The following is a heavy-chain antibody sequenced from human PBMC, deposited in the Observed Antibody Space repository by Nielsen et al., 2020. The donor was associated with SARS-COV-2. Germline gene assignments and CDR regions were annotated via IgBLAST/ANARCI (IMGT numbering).Heavy chain of an antibody. V-gene: IGHV3-48*01. CDR1: GFAFSGYS. CDR2: ISSGSSTM. J-gene: IGHJ4*02. CDR3: ARARGGYDFDY. Sequence: GESLKISCAASGFAFSGYSMNWVRQAPGKGLEWLSYISSGSSTMYYADSVKGRFTISRDNAKNSLYLRMNSLRAEDTAIYYCARARGGYDFDYWGQGTLVTVSS. D-gene: IGHD3-16*01.